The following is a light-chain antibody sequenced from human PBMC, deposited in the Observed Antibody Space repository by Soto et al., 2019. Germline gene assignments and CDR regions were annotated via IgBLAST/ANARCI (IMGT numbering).Light chain of an antibody. CDR2: DAS. V-gene: IGKV1-33*01. CDR1: QDISNY. Sequence: DIQMTQSPSSLSASVGYRVTITCQASQDISNYLNWYQQKPEKAPKLLIYDASNLETGVPSRFSGSGSGTDFTFTISRLQPEGIATYYCQRYDNHHLFGGGTKVEIK. CDR3: QRYDNHHL. J-gene: IGKJ4*02.